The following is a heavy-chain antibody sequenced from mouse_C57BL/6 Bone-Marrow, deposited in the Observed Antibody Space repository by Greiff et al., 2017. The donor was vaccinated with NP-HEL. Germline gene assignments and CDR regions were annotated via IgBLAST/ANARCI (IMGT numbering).Heavy chain of an antibody. CDR2: IRNKANNHAT. J-gene: IGHJ1*03. CDR1: GFTFSDAW. V-gene: IGHV6-6*01. Sequence: EVKLQESGGGLVQPGGSMKLSCAASGFTFSDAWMDWVRQSPEKGLEWVAEIRNKANNHATYYAESVKGRFTISRDDSKSSVYLQMTSLRAEDTGIYYCTRRRYYYGSSGYFDVWGTGTTVTVSS. CDR3: TRRRYYYGSSGYFDV. D-gene: IGHD1-1*01.